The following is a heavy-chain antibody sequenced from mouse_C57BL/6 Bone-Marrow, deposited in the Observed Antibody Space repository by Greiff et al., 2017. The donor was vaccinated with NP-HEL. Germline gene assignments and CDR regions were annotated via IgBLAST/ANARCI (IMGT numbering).Heavy chain of an antibody. Sequence: EVQLQQSGTVLARPGASVKMSCKTSGYTFTSYWMHWVKQRPGQGLEWIGAIYPGNSDTSYNQKFKGKAKLTAVTSASTAYMELSSLTNEDSAVYYCTRPLYYYGSSFDYWGKGTTLTVSS. CDR3: TRPLYYYGSSFDY. CDR1: GYTFTSYW. J-gene: IGHJ2*01. V-gene: IGHV1-5*01. D-gene: IGHD1-1*01. CDR2: IYPGNSDT.